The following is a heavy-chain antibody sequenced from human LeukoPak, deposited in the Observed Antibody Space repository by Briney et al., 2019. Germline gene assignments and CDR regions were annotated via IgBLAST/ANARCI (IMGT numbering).Heavy chain of an antibody. CDR3: ARDCTNGVCYSGFDY. D-gene: IGHD2-8*01. J-gene: IGHJ4*02. Sequence: HPGRSLRLSCAASGFTFSSYGMHWVRQAPGKGLEWVAVIWYDGSNKYYADSVKGRFTISRDNSKNTLYLQMNSLRAGDTAVYYCARDCTNGVCYSGFDYWGQGTLVTVSS. CDR1: GFTFSSYG. V-gene: IGHV3-33*01. CDR2: IWYDGSNK.